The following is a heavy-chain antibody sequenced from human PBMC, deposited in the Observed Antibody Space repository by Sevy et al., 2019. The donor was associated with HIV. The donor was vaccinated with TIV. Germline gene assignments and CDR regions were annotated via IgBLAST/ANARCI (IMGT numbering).Heavy chain of an antibody. CDR2: IKQDGSQK. V-gene: IGHV3-7*01. CDR3: VRDRYSSSWARYYYYYYGMDV. CDR1: GFTFSSYW. J-gene: IGHJ6*02. D-gene: IGHD6-13*01. Sequence: GGSLRLSCAASGFTFSSYWMSWVRQAPGKGLEWVANIKQDGSQKYYVDSVKGRFTISRDNAKNSLYLQMNSLRAEDTAVYYCVRDRYSSSWARYYYYYYGMDVWGQGTTVTVSS.